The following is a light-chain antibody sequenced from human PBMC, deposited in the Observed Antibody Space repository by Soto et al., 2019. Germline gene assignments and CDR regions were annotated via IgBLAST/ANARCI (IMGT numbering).Light chain of an antibody. CDR1: SSNIAAGYD. V-gene: IGLV1-40*01. J-gene: IGLJ2*01. Sequence: QSVLTQPPSVSGAPGQRVTISCTGSSSNIAAGYDVHWYQQLPGTAPKLLIYRNSNRPSGVPDRFSGSKSGTSGSLAITGLQAEDEADYYCQSYDSSLSGAVFGGGTKLTVL. CDR2: RNS. CDR3: QSYDSSLSGAV.